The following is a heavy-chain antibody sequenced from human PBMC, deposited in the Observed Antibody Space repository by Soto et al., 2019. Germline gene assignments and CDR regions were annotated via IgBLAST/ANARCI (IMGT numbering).Heavy chain of an antibody. CDR2: IYYSGST. J-gene: IGHJ4*02. D-gene: IGHD3-22*01. V-gene: IGHV4-39*01. CDR3: ARLSITMIVVVITSYYFDY. CDR1: GGSISSSSYY. Sequence: SETLSLTCTVSGGSISSSSYYWGWIRQPPGKGLEWIGSIYYSGSTYYNPSLKSRVTISVDTSKNQFSLKLSSVTAADTAVYYCARLSITMIVVVITSYYFDYWGQGTLVTVSS.